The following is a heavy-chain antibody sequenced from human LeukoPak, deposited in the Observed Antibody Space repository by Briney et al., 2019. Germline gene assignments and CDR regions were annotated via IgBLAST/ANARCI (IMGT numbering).Heavy chain of an antibody. CDR2: INHSGST. J-gene: IGHJ4*02. CDR1: GGSFSGYY. V-gene: IGHV4-34*01. D-gene: IGHD1-1*01. Sequence: SETLSLTCAVYGGSFSGYYWSWIRQPPGKGLEWIGEINHSGSTNYNPSLKSRVTISVDTSKNQFSLKLSSVTAADTAVYYCARNWDYWGQGTLVTVSS. CDR3: ARNWDY.